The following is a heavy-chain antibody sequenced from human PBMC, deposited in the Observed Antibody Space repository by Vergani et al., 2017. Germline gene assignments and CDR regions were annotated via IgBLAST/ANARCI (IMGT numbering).Heavy chain of an antibody. CDR1: GFTFSSYA. V-gene: IGHV3-23*01. Sequence: EVQLLESGGGLVQPGGSLRLSCAASGFTFSSYAMSWVRQAPGKGLEWVSAISGSGGSTYYADSVKGRFTISRDNSKNTLYLQMYSLRAEDTAVYYCAKDLTYYYDSSGYYWDAFDIWGQGTMVTVSS. CDR2: ISGSGGST. J-gene: IGHJ3*02. D-gene: IGHD3-22*01. CDR3: AKDLTYYYDSSGYYWDAFDI.